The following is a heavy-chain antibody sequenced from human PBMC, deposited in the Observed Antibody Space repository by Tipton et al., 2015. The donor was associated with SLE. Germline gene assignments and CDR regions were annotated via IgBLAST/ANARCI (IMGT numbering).Heavy chain of an antibody. Sequence: QVQLVQSGAEVKKPGASVQVSCKASGYTFSSYYMQWVRQAPGQGLEWMGMINPSGGATVYAQKFQGRLTVTRDTSTSTVYMELSSLTSEDTAVYYCARVVGAPSGSYHGYWGQGTLVTVSS. V-gene: IGHV1-46*01. J-gene: IGHJ4*02. CDR1: GYTFSSYY. CDR2: INPSGGAT. D-gene: IGHD1-26*01. CDR3: ARVVGAPSGSYHGY.